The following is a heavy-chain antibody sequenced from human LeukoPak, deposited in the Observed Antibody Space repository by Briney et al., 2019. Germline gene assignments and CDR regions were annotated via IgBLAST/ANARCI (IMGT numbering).Heavy chain of an antibody. D-gene: IGHD3-10*01. CDR1: GGSFSGYY. Sequence: SETLSLTCAVYGGSFSGYYWSWIRQPPGKGLEWIGEINHSGSTNYNPSLKSRVTISVDTSKNQFSLKLSSVTAADTAVYYCARDRGFGSYFDYWGQGTLVTVSS. CDR2: INHSGST. J-gene: IGHJ4*02. CDR3: ARDRGFGSYFDY. V-gene: IGHV4-34*01.